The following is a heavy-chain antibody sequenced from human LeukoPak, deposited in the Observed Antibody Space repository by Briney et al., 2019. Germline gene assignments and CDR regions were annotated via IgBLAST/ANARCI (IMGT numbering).Heavy chain of an antibody. Sequence: ASVKVSCKASGYTFNSYGISCVRQAPGQGLEWIGWISAYNGNTKYAQKLQGRDTMTTDTSPSTAYMELRSLRSDDTAVCYCARDGNSGYDYYYYYGMDVWGKGTTVTVSS. CDR1: GYTFNSYG. CDR2: ISAYNGNT. V-gene: IGHV1-18*04. D-gene: IGHD5-12*01. CDR3: ARDGNSGYDYYYYYGMDV. J-gene: IGHJ6*04.